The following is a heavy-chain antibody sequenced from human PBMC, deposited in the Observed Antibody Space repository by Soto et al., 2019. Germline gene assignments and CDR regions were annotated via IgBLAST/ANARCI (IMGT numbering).Heavy chain of an antibody. CDR3: ARQGPRAWYFDL. Sequence: QLQLQESGPGLVKPSETLSLTCTVSGGSISSSSYYWGWIRQPPGKGLEWIGSIYYSGSTYYNPSLKSRVTISVDTSKNQFSLKLSSVTAADTAVYYCARQGPRAWYFDLWGRGTLVTVSS. J-gene: IGHJ2*01. CDR1: GGSISSSSYY. V-gene: IGHV4-39*01. CDR2: IYYSGST.